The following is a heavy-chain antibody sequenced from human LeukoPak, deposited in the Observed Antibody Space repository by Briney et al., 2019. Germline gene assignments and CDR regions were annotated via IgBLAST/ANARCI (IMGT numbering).Heavy chain of an antibody. V-gene: IGHV1-2*06. J-gene: IGHJ4*02. Sequence: ASVKVSCKASGYTFTGYYKHWVRQAPGQGLEWMGRINPNSGGTNYAQKFRGRVTMTRDTSISTAYMELSRLRSDDTAVYYCARAVVRWLQLPLFDYWGQGTLVTVSS. CDR3: ARAVVRWLQLPLFDY. CDR1: GYTFTGYY. CDR2: INPNSGGT. D-gene: IGHD5-24*01.